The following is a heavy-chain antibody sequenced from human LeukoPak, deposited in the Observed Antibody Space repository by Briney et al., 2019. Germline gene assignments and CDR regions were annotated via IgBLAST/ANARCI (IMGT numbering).Heavy chain of an antibody. D-gene: IGHD3-10*02. Sequence: GRSLRLSYAASGFTFSSYAMHWVRQAPGKGLEWVAVISYDGSNKYYADSVKGRFTISRDNSKNTLYLQMNSLRAEDTAVYYCAKMFRRKPNLYFDYWGQGTLATVSS. CDR2: ISYDGSNK. J-gene: IGHJ4*02. V-gene: IGHV3-30*04. CDR1: GFTFSSYA. CDR3: AKMFRRKPNLYFDY.